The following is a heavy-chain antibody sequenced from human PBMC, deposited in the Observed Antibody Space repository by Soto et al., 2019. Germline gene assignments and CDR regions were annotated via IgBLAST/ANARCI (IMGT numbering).Heavy chain of an antibody. J-gene: IGHJ3*02. CDR2: ISSSGSTI. CDR1: GFTFSDYY. Sequence: QVQLVESGGGLVKPGGSLRLSCAAPGFTFSDYYMSWIRQAPGKGLEWVSYISSSGSTIYYADSVKGRFTISRDNAKNSLYLQMNSLRAEDTAVYYCARAQLRYFDWFPDAFDIWGQGTMVTVSS. V-gene: IGHV3-11*01. CDR3: ARAQLRYFDWFPDAFDI. D-gene: IGHD3-9*01.